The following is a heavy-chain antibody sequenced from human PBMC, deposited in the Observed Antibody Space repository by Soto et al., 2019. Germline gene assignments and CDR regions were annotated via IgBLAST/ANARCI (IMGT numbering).Heavy chain of an antibody. CDR1: GGTFSSYA. D-gene: IGHD2-15*01. CDR2: IIPIFGTA. CDR3: ARDPGYCSGGSCYSDY. V-gene: IGHV1-69*13. J-gene: IGHJ4*02. Sequence: SVKVSCKASGGTFSSYAISWVRQAPGQGLEWMGGIIPIFGTANYAQKFQGRVTITADESTSTAYMELSSLRSEDTAVYYCARDPGYCSGGSCYSDYWGQGTLVTVSS.